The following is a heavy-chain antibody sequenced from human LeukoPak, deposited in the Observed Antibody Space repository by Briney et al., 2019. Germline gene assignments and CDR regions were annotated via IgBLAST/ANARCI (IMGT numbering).Heavy chain of an antibody. V-gene: IGHV3-30*02. CDR3: ARVKAGYYYYMDV. CDR2: IRYDGSSK. Sequence: GGSLRLSCAASGFTFSNYGMHWVRQAPGKGLEWVTFIRYDGSSKYYADSVKGRFTISRDNSKNTLYLQMNSLRAEDTAVYYCARVKAGYYYYMDVWGKGTTVTVSS. D-gene: IGHD3-10*01. J-gene: IGHJ6*03. CDR1: GFTFSNYG.